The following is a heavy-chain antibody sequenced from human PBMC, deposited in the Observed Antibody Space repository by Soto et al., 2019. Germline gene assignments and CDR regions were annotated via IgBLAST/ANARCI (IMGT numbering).Heavy chain of an antibody. J-gene: IGHJ4*02. CDR2: IYYSGST. CDR3: VRGTDLYKCGF. Sequence: SETLSLTCTVSGGSISSYYWSWIRQPPGKGLEWIGYIYYSGSTNYNPSLKSRVTMSVDTSKNQVSLELSSATVADTAVYYCVRGTDLYKCGFWGQGTLVTVSS. D-gene: IGHD6-25*01. V-gene: IGHV4-59*12. CDR1: GGSISSYY.